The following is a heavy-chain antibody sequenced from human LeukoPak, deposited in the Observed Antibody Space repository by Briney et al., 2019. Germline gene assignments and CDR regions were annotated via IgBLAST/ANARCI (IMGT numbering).Heavy chain of an antibody. V-gene: IGHV4-4*09. D-gene: IGHD1-1*01. CDR2: FYTTGST. J-gene: IGHJ6*03. CDR3: AGPDIATRPQKYYFFYMDV. CDR1: VGSINRYF. Sequence: SETLSLTCTVSVGSINRYFWKWIRQSPGKGLEWIGYFYTTGSTGYNPSLKSRITMSVITSNNQYSLNLSSVTAADTAIYYCAGPDIATRPQKYYFFYMDVWGKGTTVTVSS.